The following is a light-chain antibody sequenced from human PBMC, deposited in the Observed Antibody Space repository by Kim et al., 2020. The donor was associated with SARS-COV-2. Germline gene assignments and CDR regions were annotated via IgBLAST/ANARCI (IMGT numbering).Light chain of an antibody. Sequence: EIVLTQSPGTLSLSPGERATLSCRASQSVSSSYLAWYQQKPGQAPRLLIYGASSRATGIPDRFSGSGSGTDFILTISRLEPEDFAVYYCQQYGRSWTFGQGTKVDIK. CDR1: QSVSSSY. V-gene: IGKV3-20*01. CDR2: GAS. CDR3: QQYGRSWT. J-gene: IGKJ1*01.